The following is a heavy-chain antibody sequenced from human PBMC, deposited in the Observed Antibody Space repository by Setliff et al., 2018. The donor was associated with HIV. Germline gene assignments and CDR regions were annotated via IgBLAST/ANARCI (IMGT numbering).Heavy chain of an antibody. CDR1: GGSISSGYYY. CDR3: ARGFDYAQRPPLYYFDY. Sequence: PSETLSLTCTVSGGSISSGYYYWSWIRQHPGKGLEWIGYIYYSGNHFYNPSLRSRVTISLDTSKNQFSLKLSSVTAADTAVYYCARGFDYAQRPPLYYFDYWGQGTLVTVS. V-gene: IGHV4-31*03. CDR2: IYYSGNH. J-gene: IGHJ4*02. D-gene: IGHD2-2*01.